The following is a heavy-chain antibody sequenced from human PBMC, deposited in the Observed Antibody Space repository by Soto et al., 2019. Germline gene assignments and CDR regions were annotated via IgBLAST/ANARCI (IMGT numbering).Heavy chain of an antibody. J-gene: IGHJ4*02. V-gene: IGHV3-23*01. CDR3: ERDQGLY. CDR1: GLTFRTYA. CDR2: ISCSGGSM. Sequence: PGGSLRLSCAAPGLTFRTYAMTWVRQAPGKGLEWVAIISCSGGSMYYADSVKGRFTISRDNSKNTLYLQMNSLRAEDTAVYYCERDQGLYWGQGTLVTVSS.